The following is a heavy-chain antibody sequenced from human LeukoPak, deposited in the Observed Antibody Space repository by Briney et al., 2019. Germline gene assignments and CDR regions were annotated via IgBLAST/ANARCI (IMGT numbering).Heavy chain of an antibody. J-gene: IGHJ4*02. CDR2: IHSDGSST. Sequence: GGSLRLSCAASGFTFSNYWMHWVRQAPGKGLVWFSRIHSDGSSTTYADSVKGRFTISRDNSKNTLYLQMNSLRAEDTAVYYCAKDGRVVVVAAYFDYWGQGTLVTVSS. CDR3: AKDGRVVVVAAYFDY. D-gene: IGHD2-15*01. CDR1: GFTFSNYW. V-gene: IGHV3-74*01.